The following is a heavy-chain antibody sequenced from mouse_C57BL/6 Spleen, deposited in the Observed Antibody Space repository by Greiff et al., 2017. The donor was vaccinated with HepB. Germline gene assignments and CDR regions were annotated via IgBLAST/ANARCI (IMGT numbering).Heavy chain of an antibody. CDR2: IYPGDGDT. CDR1: GYAFSSYW. CDR3: ARDVITYYFDY. V-gene: IGHV1-80*01. D-gene: IGHD1-1*01. J-gene: IGHJ2*01. Sequence: VQLQQSGAELVKPGASVKISCKASGYAFSSYWMNWVKQRPGKGLEWIGQIYPGDGDTNYNGKFKGKATLTADKSSSTAYMQLSSLTSEDSAVYFCARDVITYYFDYWGQGTTLTVSS.